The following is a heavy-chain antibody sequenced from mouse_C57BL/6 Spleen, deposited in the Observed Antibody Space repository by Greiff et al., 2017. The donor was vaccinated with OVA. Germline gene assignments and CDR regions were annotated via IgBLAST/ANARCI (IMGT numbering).Heavy chain of an antibody. J-gene: IGHJ1*03. D-gene: IGHD1-1*02. CDR2: ISSGSSTI. CDR1: GFTFSDYG. CDR3: ASMEFSWYFDV. V-gene: IGHV5-17*01. Sequence: EVQLQQSGGGLVKPGGSLKLSCAASGFTFSDYGMHWVRQAPEKGLEWVAYISSGSSTIYYADTVKGRFTISRDNAKNTLFLQMTSLRSEDTAMYYCASMEFSWYFDVWGTGTTVTVSS.